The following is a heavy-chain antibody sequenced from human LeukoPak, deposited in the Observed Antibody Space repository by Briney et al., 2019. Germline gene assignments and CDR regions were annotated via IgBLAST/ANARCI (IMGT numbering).Heavy chain of an antibody. D-gene: IGHD2-2*01. CDR3: ARNRRVVVPAALGY. J-gene: IGHJ4*02. V-gene: IGHV1-8*01. CDR2: MSPNSGNT. CDR1: GYTFTSYD. Sequence: GASVKVSCKASGYTFTSYDINWVRQATGQGLEWMGWMSPNSGNTGYAQKFQGRVTMTRNTSISTAYMELSSLRSEDTAVYYCARNRRVVVPAALGYWGQGTLVTVSS.